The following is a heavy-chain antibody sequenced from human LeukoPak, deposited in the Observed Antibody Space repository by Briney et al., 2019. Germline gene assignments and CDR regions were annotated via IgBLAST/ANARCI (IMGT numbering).Heavy chain of an antibody. J-gene: IGHJ4*02. V-gene: IGHV4-61*02. CDR1: GSSISSGVYY. CDR3: ARAPEYGWGSYLLY. D-gene: IGHD3-10*01. CDR2: IHTRGTI. Sequence: SETLSLTCTVSGSSISSGVYYWSWIRQPAGKGLEWLGRIHTRGTINYNPSLKSRVTISVYTPKSQFSLNLSSVTAADTGVYYCARAPEYGWGSYLLYWGQGIQVTVSS.